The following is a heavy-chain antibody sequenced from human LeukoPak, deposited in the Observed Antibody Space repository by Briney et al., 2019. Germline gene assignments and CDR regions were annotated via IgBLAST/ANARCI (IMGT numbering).Heavy chain of an antibody. J-gene: IGHJ4*02. Sequence: SEILSLTCTVPGGSFSSSSYSWGSIRQPPGKGLEWLGSIYYGGSNKPSLTSRVTISEETSKNKFSVKLTSVTAAYTAVYYCARLSYCSGRSCNFDFWGQGALVTVSS. CDR1: GGSFSSSSYS. D-gene: IGHD2-15*01. CDR3: ARLSYCSGRSCNFDF. CDR2: IYYGGS. V-gene: IGHV4-39*01.